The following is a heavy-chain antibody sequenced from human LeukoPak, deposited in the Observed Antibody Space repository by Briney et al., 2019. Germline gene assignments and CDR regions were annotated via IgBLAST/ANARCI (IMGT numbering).Heavy chain of an antibody. CDR1: GGSISSGSYY. D-gene: IGHD3-3*01. CDR2: LYNTGNT. Sequence: SETLSLTCTVSGGSISSGSYYWSWIRQPAGKGLEWIGRLYNTGNTEYNPALKSRVTISVDTSKNQFSLKLSSVTAADTAVYYCARGGYDFWSGYYRDYYYYMDVWGKGTTVTVSS. J-gene: IGHJ6*03. V-gene: IGHV4-61*10. CDR3: ARGGYDFWSGYYRDYYYYMDV.